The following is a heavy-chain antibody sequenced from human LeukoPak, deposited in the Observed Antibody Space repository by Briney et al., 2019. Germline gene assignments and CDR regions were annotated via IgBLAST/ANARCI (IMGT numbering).Heavy chain of an antibody. D-gene: IGHD3-10*02. CDR1: GYTLTNYY. Sequence: ASVKVSCKASGYTLTNYYIEWVRQAPGQGLEWMGMINPSGGSTDYAQEFQGRVTMTRDTSTSTVYMELSSLRSEDTAVYYCARGVSSDDAFDIWGQGTVVTVSS. J-gene: IGHJ3*02. CDR2: INPSGGST. V-gene: IGHV1-46*01. CDR3: ARGVSSDDAFDI.